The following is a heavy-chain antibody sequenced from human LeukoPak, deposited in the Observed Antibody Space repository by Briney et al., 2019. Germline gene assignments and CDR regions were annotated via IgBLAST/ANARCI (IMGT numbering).Heavy chain of an antibody. CDR2: IYYSGSA. Sequence: SETLSLTCTISGGSISSSSYYWGWIRQPPGKGLEWIGTIYYSGSAYYNPSLKSRVTISVDTSKSQFSLKLSSVTAADTAVYYCARQAWNYFDHWGQGTLVTVSS. CDR1: GGSISSSSYY. D-gene: IGHD1-1*01. V-gene: IGHV4-39*01. J-gene: IGHJ4*02. CDR3: ARQAWNYFDH.